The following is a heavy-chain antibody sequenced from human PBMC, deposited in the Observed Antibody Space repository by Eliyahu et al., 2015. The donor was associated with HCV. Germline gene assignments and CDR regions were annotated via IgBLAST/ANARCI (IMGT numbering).Heavy chain of an antibody. CDR1: GFTFSNYA. CDR3: AKDSAAYFDSSGYYSAFDS. J-gene: IGHJ4*02. D-gene: IGHD3-22*01. Sequence: EVQLLESGGGLVQPGGSXRLSCAXSGFTFSNYAMXWVRQAPGKGLEWVSVIYTGSSSTFYADSVKGRFTLSRDNSKNTLYLEMNSLRAEDTAVYYCAKDSAAYFDSSGYYSAFDSWGQGTLVTVSS. V-gene: IGHV3-23*03. CDR2: IYTGSSST.